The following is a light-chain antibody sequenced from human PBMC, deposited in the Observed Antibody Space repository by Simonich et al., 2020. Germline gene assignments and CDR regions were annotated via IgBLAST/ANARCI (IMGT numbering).Light chain of an antibody. V-gene: IGKV4-1*01. Sequence: DIVMTQSPDSLAVSLGERATINCKSSQSVLYSSNNKNYLAWYQQKPGQHPKLLIYWASTRESGVPARFSGSGSGTDFTLTISSLQAEDVAVYYCQQYYSTPQTFGQGTKVEIK. CDR2: WAS. J-gene: IGKJ1*01. CDR1: QSVLYSSNNKNY. CDR3: QQYYSTPQT.